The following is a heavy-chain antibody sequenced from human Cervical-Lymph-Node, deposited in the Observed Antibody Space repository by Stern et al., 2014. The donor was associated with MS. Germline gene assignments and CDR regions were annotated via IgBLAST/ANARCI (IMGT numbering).Heavy chain of an antibody. V-gene: IGHV5-51*03. J-gene: IGHJ5*02. Sequence: EVQLVESGAEVKEPGESLKISCKASGYNFTDYWIGWVRQEPGKGLEWMELFYPGESDTRYSPAFEGRVTMSVDRSSSTAYLQWSSLRVSDTAIYYCARWLRGFDPWGQGTLVTVSS. D-gene: IGHD5-12*01. CDR3: ARWLRGFDP. CDR2: FYPGESDT. CDR1: GYNFTDYW.